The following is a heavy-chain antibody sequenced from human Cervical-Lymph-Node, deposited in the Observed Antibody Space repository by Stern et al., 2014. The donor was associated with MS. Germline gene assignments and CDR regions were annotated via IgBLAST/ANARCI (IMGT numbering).Heavy chain of an antibody. CDR3: AKGGGDYGFGWFDP. V-gene: IGHV3-9*01. Sequence: EVQLLESGGGLVQPGRSLRLSCAASGFTFDDYGMYWVRQTPGEGLEWVSGISWDSGRLGYADSVKGRFTISRDNAKNFLYLQMNSLRPEDTALYYCAKGGGDYGFGWFDPWGQGTLVTVSS. D-gene: IGHD4-17*01. CDR1: GFTFDDYG. J-gene: IGHJ5*02. CDR2: ISWDSGRL.